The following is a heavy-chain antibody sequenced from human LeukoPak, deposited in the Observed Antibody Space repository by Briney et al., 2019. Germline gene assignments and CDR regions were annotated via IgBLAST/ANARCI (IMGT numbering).Heavy chain of an antibody. V-gene: IGHV4-59*01. CDR1: GGSISSYY. CDR2: IYYSGST. D-gene: IGHD6-19*01. J-gene: IGHJ4*02. CDR3: ARVVAGTGIDY. Sequence: PSETLSLTCTVSGGSISSYYWSWIRQPPGKGLEWIGYIYYSGSTNYNPSLKSRVTISIDTSKNQFSLKLSSVTAADTAVYYCARVVAGTGIDYWGQGTLVTVSS.